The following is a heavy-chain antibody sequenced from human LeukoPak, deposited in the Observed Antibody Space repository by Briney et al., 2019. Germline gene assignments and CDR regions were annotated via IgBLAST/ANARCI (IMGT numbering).Heavy chain of an antibody. D-gene: IGHD1-26*01. CDR2: IYHSGST. CDR1: GYSLSSGYY. J-gene: IGHJ4*02. CDR3: GGFSGSYSTYFDY. V-gene: IGHV4-38-2*02. Sequence: PSETLSLTCTVSGYSLSSGYYWGWIRQPPGKGLEWIGSIYHSGSTYYNPSLKSRVTISVDTSKNQFSLKLSSVTAADTAVYYCGGFSGSYSTYFDYWGQGTLVTVSS.